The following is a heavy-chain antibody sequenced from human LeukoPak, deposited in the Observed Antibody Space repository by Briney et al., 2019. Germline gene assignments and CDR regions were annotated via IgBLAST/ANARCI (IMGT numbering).Heavy chain of an antibody. D-gene: IGHD2-15*01. V-gene: IGHV3-48*01. CDR2: ISSSSSTI. J-gene: IGHJ6*02. Sequence: GGSLRLSCAASGFTFSSYSMNWVRQAPGKGLEWVSYISSSSSTIYYADSVKGRFTISRDNAKNSLYLQMNSLRAEDTAVYYCARDRENCSGGSCYSIAPDGMDVWGQGTTVTVSS. CDR1: GFTFSSYS. CDR3: ARDRENCSGGSCYSIAPDGMDV.